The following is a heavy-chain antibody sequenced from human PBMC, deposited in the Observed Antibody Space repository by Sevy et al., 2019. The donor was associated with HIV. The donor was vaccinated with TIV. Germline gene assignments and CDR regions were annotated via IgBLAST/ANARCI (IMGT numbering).Heavy chain of an antibody. CDR1: GFTFSSYA. J-gene: IGHJ6*02. D-gene: IGHD3-10*01. CDR2: ISYDGSNK. V-gene: IGHV3-30*04. Sequence: GGSLRLSCAASGFTFSSYAMHWVRQAPGKGLEWVAVISYDGSNKYYADSVKGRFTISRDNSKNTLYLQMNSLRAEDTAVYYCASDQVTMVRGVIIKRYYYYGMDVWGQGTTVTVSS. CDR3: ASDQVTMVRGVIIKRYYYYGMDV.